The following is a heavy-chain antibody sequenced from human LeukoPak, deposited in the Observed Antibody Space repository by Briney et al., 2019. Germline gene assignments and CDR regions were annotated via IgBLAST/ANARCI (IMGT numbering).Heavy chain of an antibody. J-gene: IGHJ4*02. D-gene: IGHD6-25*01. CDR3: ARGSDRSKAGDH. V-gene: IGHV4-34*01. CDR1: GGSCDDYY. CDR2: IHPSGIF. Sequence: SETLSLTCAVYGGSCDDYYCSWIRQPPGKGLEWIGEIHPSGIFYYNSSLMSRVTISIDTSKSQFSLGLTSVTAADTAFYYCARGSDRSKAGDHWGQGSLVTVSS.